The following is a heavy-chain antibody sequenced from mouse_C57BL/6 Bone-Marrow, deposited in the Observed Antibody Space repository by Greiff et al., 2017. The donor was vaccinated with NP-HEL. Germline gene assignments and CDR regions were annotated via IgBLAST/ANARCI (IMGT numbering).Heavy chain of an antibody. CDR1: GFSLTSYG. D-gene: IGHD2-4*01. CDR2: IWRGGST. CDR3: AKIYYDYGYAMDY. V-gene: IGHV2-5*01. Sequence: VQLKESGPGLVQPSQSLSITCTVSGFSLTSYGVHWVRQSPGKGLEWLGVIWRGGSTDYNAAFMSRLSITKDNSKSQVFFKMNSLQADDTAIYYCAKIYYDYGYAMDYWGQGTSVTVSS. J-gene: IGHJ4*01.